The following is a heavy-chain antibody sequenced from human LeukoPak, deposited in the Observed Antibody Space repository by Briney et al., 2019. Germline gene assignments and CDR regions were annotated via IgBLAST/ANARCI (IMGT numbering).Heavy chain of an antibody. D-gene: IGHD5-18*01. J-gene: IGHJ4*02. Sequence: RGSLRLSCEASGFTFSNYWMHGVRQAPGKGLVWVSRINLDESSRTYADCVKGRFTISRDNAHNTLYLQMNSLSADDPAVYYCARGTPRGYSYGYCFDYWGRGTLVTVSS. CDR2: INLDESSR. V-gene: IGHV3-74*01. CDR1: GFTFSNYW. CDR3: ARGTPRGYSYGYCFDY.